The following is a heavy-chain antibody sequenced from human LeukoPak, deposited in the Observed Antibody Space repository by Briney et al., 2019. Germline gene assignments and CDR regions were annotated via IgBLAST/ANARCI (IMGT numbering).Heavy chain of an antibody. D-gene: IGHD6-19*01. J-gene: IGHJ6*04. CDR2: IYYSGST. Sequence: PSETLSLTCTVSGGSISSYYWNWIRQPPGKGLEWIGYIYYSGSTSYNPSLKSRATISVDTSKNQFSLKLSSVTAADTAVHHCARGSSSGWFLGDVWGKGTTVTVSS. CDR1: GGSISSYY. CDR3: ARGSSSGWFLGDV. V-gene: IGHV4-59*01.